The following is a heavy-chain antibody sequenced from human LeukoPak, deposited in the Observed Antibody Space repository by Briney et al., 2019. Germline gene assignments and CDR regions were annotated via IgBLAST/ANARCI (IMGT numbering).Heavy chain of an antibody. CDR3: GRTASSGYYHFDY. J-gene: IGHJ4*02. V-gene: IGHV1-18*01. D-gene: IGHD3-22*01. Sequence: ASVKVSCKASGGTFISYAISWVRQAPGRGLEWMGWISAYNGHTNYAQKLQGRVTMTTDTSTSTAYMELRSLRSDDTAVYYCGRTASSGYYHFDYWGQGTLVTVSS. CDR1: GGTFISYA. CDR2: ISAYNGHT.